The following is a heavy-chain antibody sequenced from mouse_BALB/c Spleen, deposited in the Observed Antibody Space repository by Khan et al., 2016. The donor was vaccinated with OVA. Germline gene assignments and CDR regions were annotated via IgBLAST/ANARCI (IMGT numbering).Heavy chain of an antibody. V-gene: IGHV5-6*01. J-gene: IGHJ3*01. CDR2: ISSVGDYT. Sequence: EVQLQESGGDLVKPGGSLKLSCAASGFTFSSYSMSWVRQTPDKRLEWVTTISSVGDYTYYTDSVKGRFTISRDNAKNTLYLQMSSLKSEDTAMXYGASHLTGSFVYWGQGTLVTVSA. CDR1: GFTFSSYS. CDR3: ASHLTGSFVY.